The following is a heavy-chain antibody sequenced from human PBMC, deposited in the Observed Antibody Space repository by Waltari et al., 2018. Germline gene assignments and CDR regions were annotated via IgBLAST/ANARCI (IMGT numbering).Heavy chain of an antibody. D-gene: IGHD5-12*01. CDR1: GFTFSSYS. Sequence: EVQLVESGGGLVKPGGSLRLSCAASGFTFSSYSMNWVRQAPGKGLEWVSSISSSSSYIYYADSVKGRFTISRDNAKNSLYLQMNSLRAEDTAVYYCAREGDGYNFFDYWGQGTLVTVSS. J-gene: IGHJ4*02. CDR3: AREGDGYNFFDY. CDR2: ISSSSSYI. V-gene: IGHV3-21*01.